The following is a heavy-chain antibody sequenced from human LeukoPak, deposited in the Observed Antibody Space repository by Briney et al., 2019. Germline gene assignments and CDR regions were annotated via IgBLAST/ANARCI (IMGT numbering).Heavy chain of an antibody. CDR1: GFTFSSYG. D-gene: IGHD5-24*01. V-gene: IGHV3-33*01. J-gene: IGHJ4*02. CDR3: ARVKNGYNYVFDS. Sequence: PGGSLRLSCAASGFTFSSYGMHWVRQAPGKGLEWVAVIWYDGSNKYYADSVKGRFTISRDSSKNTVLLQLNSVGVDDTATYFCARVKNGYNYVFDSWGQGTLVTVSS. CDR2: IWYDGSNK.